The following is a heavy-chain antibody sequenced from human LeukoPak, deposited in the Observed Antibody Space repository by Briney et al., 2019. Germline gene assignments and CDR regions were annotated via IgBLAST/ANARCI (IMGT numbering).Heavy chain of an antibody. CDR2: IYSGGST. V-gene: IGHV3-53*01. D-gene: IGHD1-26*01. Sequence: GGSLRLSCAASGFTVSSNYMSWVRQAPGKGLEWVSVIYSGGSTYYADSVKGRFTISRDNSKNTLYLQVNSLRAEDTAVYYCARDIVGATTDYWGQGTLVTVSS. CDR1: GFTVSSNY. CDR3: ARDIVGATTDY. J-gene: IGHJ4*02.